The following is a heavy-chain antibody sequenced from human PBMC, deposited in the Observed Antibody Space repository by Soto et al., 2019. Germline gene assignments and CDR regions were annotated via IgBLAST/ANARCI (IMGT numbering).Heavy chain of an antibody. CDR3: ARDPRNDFWSGYTWFDP. CDR2: IYYSGST. Sequence: SETLSLTCTVSGGSISSSSYYWGWIRQPPGKGLEWIGSIYYSGSTYYNPSLKSRVTISVDTSKNQFSLKLSSVTAADTAVYYCARDPRNDFWSGYTWFDPWGQGTLVTVSS. V-gene: IGHV4-39*01. CDR1: GGSISSSSYY. D-gene: IGHD3-3*01. J-gene: IGHJ5*02.